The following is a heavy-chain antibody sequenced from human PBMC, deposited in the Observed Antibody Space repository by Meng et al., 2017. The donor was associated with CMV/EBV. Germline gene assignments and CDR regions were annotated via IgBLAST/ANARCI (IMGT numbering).Heavy chain of an antibody. J-gene: IGHJ5*02. CDR3: AIETIFGVVIIWDWFDP. CDR1: GDSVSSNSAA. Sequence: SCAISGDSVSSNSAAWNWIRQSPSRGLEWLGRTYYRSKWYNDYAVSVKSRITINPDTSKNQFSLQLNAATPEDTAVYYCAIETIFGVVIIWDWFDPWGQGTLVTVSS. CDR2: TYYRSKWYN. D-gene: IGHD3-3*01. V-gene: IGHV6-1*01.